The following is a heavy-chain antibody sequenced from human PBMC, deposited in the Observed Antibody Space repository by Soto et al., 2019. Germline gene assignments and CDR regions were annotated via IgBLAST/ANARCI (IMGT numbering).Heavy chain of an antibody. V-gene: IGHV1-18*01. Sequence: GASVKVSCKASGYTFTNYGISWVRQAPGQGLEWMGWISAYNGNTNYAQKLQGRVTMTTDTSTSTAYVELRSLRSDDTAVYYCARDANPLADYDAFDIWGQGTMVT. CDR2: ISAYNGNT. D-gene: IGHD2-8*01. CDR3: ARDANPLADYDAFDI. J-gene: IGHJ3*02. CDR1: GYTFTNYG.